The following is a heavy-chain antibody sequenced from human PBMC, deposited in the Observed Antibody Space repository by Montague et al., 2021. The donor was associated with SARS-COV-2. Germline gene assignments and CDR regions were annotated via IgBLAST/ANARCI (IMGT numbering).Heavy chain of an antibody. D-gene: IGHD3-22*01. CDR2: FYYTGSS. V-gene: IGHV4-39*01. CDR3: AKNGYYETYDAFDI. Sequence: SETLSLTCTVSGGSISSSSYYWGWIRQPPGKGLEWIGSFYYTGSSYPTLSLQSRVTISAYTSKYQFSLNLISVTAADMSYYYCAKNGYYETYDAFDIWGQGTMVTVSS. J-gene: IGHJ3*02. CDR1: GGSISSSSYY.